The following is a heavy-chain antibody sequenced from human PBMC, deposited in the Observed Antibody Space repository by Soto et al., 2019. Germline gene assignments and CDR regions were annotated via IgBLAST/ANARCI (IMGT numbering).Heavy chain of an antibody. CDR1: GGSISSSSYY. CDR2: IYYSGST. D-gene: IGHD3-16*02. CDR3: ARQLATHYDYIWGSYRFDY. Sequence: QLQLQESGPGLVKPSETLSLTCTVSGGSISSSSYYWGWIRQPPGKGLEWIGSIYYSGSTYYNPSLKSRVTISVDTSKNQFSLKLSSVTAADTAVYYCARQLATHYDYIWGSYRFDYWGQGTLVTVSS. V-gene: IGHV4-39*01. J-gene: IGHJ4*02.